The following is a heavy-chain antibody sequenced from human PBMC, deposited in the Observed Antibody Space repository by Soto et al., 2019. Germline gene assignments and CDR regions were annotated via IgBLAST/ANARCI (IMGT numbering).Heavy chain of an antibody. CDR3: ARDRAKWKDYYYYGMEV. Sequence: PSETLSLTCTVSGGSISSGDDFWTWIRQPPGKGLEWIGYIYYSGSTYYNPSLKSRLTMSVDTSKDQFSLKLSSVTAADTAVYYCARDRAKWKDYYYYGMEVWGQGTTVTVSS. CDR1: GGSISSGDDF. V-gene: IGHV4-30-4*01. J-gene: IGHJ6*02. D-gene: IGHD1-20*01. CDR2: IYYSGST.